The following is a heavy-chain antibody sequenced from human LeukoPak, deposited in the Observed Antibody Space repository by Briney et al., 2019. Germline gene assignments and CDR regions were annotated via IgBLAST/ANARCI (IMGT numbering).Heavy chain of an antibody. CDR2: IYYSGST. D-gene: IGHD3-16*02. CDR3: AGLRRYYDYVWGSYRYTGRHALDY. Sequence: SETLSLTCTVSGGSISSYYWSWIRQPPGKGLEWIGYIYYSGSTNYNPSLKSRVTISVDTSKNQFSLKLGSVTAADTAVYYCAGLRRYYDYVWGSYRYTGRHALDYWGQGTLVTVSS. CDR1: GGSISSYY. J-gene: IGHJ4*02. V-gene: IGHV4-59*12.